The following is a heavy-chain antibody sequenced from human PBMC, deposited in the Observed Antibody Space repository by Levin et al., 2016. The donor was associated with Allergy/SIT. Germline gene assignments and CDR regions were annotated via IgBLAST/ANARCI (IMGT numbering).Heavy chain of an antibody. J-gene: IGHJ4*02. V-gene: IGHV3-21*01. CDR3: ARDSLDRGHEVVVAATPYDY. D-gene: IGHD2-15*01. CDR1: GFTFSSYS. CDR2: ISSSSSYI. Sequence: GESLKISCAASGFTFSSYSMNWVRQAPGKGLEWVSSISSSSSYIYYADPVKGRFTISRDNAKNSLYLQMNSLRAEDTAVYYCARDSLDRGHEVVVAATPYDYWGQGTLVTVSS.